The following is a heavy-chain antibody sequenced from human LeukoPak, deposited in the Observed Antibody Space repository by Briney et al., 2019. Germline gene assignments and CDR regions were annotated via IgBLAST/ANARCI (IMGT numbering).Heavy chain of an antibody. V-gene: IGHV3-48*01. J-gene: IGHJ3*02. CDR2: FSISSTI. CDR3: ARDPGYDILTGYYDAFDI. CDR1: GFTISSYS. Sequence: GGSLRLSCAASGFTISSYSMNWVRQAPGKGLEWLSMFSISSTIYYADSVKGRFTISRDNAENSLYLQMNSLRAEDTAVYYCARDPGYDILTGYYDAFDIWGQGTMVTVSS. D-gene: IGHD3-9*01.